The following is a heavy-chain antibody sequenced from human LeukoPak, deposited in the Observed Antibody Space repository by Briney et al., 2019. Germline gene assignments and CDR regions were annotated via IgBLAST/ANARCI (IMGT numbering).Heavy chain of an antibody. CDR1: GFTFSSYG. CDR2: IWYDGSNK. V-gene: IGHV3-33*06. Sequence: GRSLRLSCAASGFTFSSYGMHWVRQAPGKGLEWVAVIWYDGSNKYYADSVKGRFTISRDNSKNTLYLQMNSLRAEDTAVYYCAKDRRGDSSGYGYWGQGTLVTVSS. CDR3: AKDRRGDSSGYGY. J-gene: IGHJ4*02. D-gene: IGHD3-22*01.